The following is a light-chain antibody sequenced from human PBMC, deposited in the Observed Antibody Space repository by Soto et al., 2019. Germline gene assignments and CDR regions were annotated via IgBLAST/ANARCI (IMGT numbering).Light chain of an antibody. CDR1: SSDVGGYNY. CDR3: CSYGGSYTWV. CDR2: DVN. V-gene: IGLV2-11*01. J-gene: IGLJ3*02. Sequence: QSVLTQPRSVSGSPGQSVTISCTGTSSDVGGYNYVSWYQQYPGKAPKLMIYDVNKWPSGVPDRFSGSKSGTTASLTISGLQAEDEADYYCCSYGGSYTWVFGGGTKVTVL.